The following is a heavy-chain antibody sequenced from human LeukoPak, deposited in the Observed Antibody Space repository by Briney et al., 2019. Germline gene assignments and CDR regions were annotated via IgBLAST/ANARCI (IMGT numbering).Heavy chain of an antibody. CDR1: GFTFSSYA. CDR2: ISYDGSNK. D-gene: IGHD3-3*01. V-gene: IGHV3-30*01. CDR3: ARGPLGDGGTYYDFWSGYSWDYYYYYMDV. J-gene: IGHJ6*03. Sequence: GRSLRLSFAAPGFTFSSYAMHWVRQAPGKGLEWVAVISYDGSNKYYADSVKGRFTISRDNSKNTLYLQMNSLRAEDTAVYYCARGPLGDGGTYYDFWSGYSWDYYYYYMDVWGKGTTVTVSS.